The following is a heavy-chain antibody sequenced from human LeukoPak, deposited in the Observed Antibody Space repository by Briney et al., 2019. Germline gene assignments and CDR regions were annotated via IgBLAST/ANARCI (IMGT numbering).Heavy chain of an antibody. CDR2: INWNSDSI. CDR3: AKDFFGGNSHR. J-gene: IGHJ4*02. D-gene: IGHD4-23*01. V-gene: IGHV3-9*01. CDR1: GFTFDDYA. Sequence: PGGSLRLSCAVSGFTFDDYAMHWVRQVPGKGLEWVSGINWNSDSIGYADSVKGRFTISRDNSKNTLYLQMNSLRAEDTAVYYCAKDFFGGNSHRWGQGTLVTVSS.